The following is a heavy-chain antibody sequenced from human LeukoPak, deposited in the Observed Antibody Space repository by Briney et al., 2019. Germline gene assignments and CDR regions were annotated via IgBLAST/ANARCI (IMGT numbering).Heavy chain of an antibody. CDR2: ISWNSGSI. Sequence: GGSLRLSCAASGFTFDDYAMHWVRQAPGKGLEWVSGISWNSGSIGYADSVKGRFTISRDNAKNSLYLQMNSLRAEDTALYYSAKAYGGGNYYYYGMDVWGQGTTVTVSS. CDR3: AKAYGGGNYYYYGMDV. V-gene: IGHV3-9*01. CDR1: GFTFDDYA. J-gene: IGHJ6*02. D-gene: IGHD4-23*01.